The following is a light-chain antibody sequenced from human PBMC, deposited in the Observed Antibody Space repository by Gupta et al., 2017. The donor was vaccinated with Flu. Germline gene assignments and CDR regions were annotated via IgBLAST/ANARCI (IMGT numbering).Light chain of an antibody. CDR2: AAS. V-gene: IGKV3-20*01. CDR3: QQLGTALCA. J-gene: IGKJ4*01. Sequence: PASLSLSPGERATLTCRASQIFSSFLAWYQQKPGQAPRLLIYAASSRHTGVPDRFSGSGSATDFTLTISRVVPEDSAAYYCQQLGTALCAFGPGTKVEIK. CDR1: QIFSSF.